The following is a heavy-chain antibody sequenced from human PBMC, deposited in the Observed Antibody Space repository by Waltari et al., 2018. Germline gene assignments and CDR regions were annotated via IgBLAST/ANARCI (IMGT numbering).Heavy chain of an antibody. J-gene: IGHJ6*02. V-gene: IGHV3-30*01. CDR3: ARDVEAARRYYYFGMDA. Sequence: QVQLVESGGGVVRPGRSLRLSCAASGFTFNTCALHWIRQAPGKGREWVAVTSYDGGEIKDADSVKGRFTISRDNPKNTVYLQMNSLKPEDSGVYYCARDVEAARRYYYFGMDAWGQGTTVTVSS. CDR1: GFTFNTCA. D-gene: IGHD3-22*01. CDR2: TSYDGGEI.